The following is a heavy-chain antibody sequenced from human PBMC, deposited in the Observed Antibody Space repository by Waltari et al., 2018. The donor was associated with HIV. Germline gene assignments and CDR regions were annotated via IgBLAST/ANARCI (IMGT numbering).Heavy chain of an antibody. J-gene: IGHJ6*02. CDR3: ARGGRCSSTSCYYYYYYGMDV. V-gene: IGHV7-4-1*02. D-gene: IGHD2-2*01. CDR2: INTNTGNP. Sequence: QVQLVQSGSELKKPGASVKVSCKASGYTFTSYAMNWVRQAPGQGLESMGWINTNTGNPTYAQGFTGRFVFSLDTSVSTAYLQISSLKAEDTAVYYCARGGRCSSTSCYYYYYYGMDVWGQGTTVTVSS. CDR1: GYTFTSYA.